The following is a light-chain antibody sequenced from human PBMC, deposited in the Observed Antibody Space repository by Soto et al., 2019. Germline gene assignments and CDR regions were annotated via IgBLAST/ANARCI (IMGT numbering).Light chain of an antibody. Sequence: DIQMTQSPSTLSASVGDRVTITCRASQTITTWLAWYQQKPGKAPKLLIYKASSLESGVPSRFSGSGSGTEFTLTISSLQPDDFETYYCQQYNNYSPLTFGGGTKVEIK. J-gene: IGKJ4*01. V-gene: IGKV1-5*03. CDR2: KAS. CDR1: QTITTW. CDR3: QQYNNYSPLT.